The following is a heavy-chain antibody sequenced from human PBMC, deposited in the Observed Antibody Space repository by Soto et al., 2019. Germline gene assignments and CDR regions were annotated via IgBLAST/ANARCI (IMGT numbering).Heavy chain of an antibody. CDR2: IYHSGST. D-gene: IGHD6-19*01. J-gene: IGHJ4*02. V-gene: IGHV4-30-2*01. CDR1: GGSISSGGYS. CDR3: VRAGGGWSFDI. Sequence: SETLSLTCAVSGGSISSGGYSWSWIRQPPGKGLEWIGYIYHSGSTYYNPSLKSRVTISVDRSKNQFSLKLSSVTAADTAVYYCVRAGGGWSFDIWGQGTLVTVSS.